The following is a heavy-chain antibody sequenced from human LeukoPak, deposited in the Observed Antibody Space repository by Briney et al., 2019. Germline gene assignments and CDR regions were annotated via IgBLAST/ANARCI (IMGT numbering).Heavy chain of an antibody. CDR1: GYTFTSYG. V-gene: IGHV1-18*01. D-gene: IGHD6-13*01. CDR2: ISAYNGNT. CDR3: ARMRPALLAAAGTGFDY. J-gene: IGHJ4*02. Sequence: ASLKVSCKASGYTFTSYGISWVRQAPGQGLEWMGWISAYNGNTNYAQKLQGRVTMTTDTSTSTAYMELRSLRSDDTAVYYCARMRPALLAAAGTGFDYWGQGTLVTVSS.